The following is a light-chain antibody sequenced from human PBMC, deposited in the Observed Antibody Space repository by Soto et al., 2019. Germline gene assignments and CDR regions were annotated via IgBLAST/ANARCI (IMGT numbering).Light chain of an antibody. CDR3: QQFGSSPGFT. CDR1: QSINNRY. Sequence: EIVLTQSPGTLSLSPGERATLSCRASQSINNRYLAWYQQKPGQAPRLLIYGASSRATGIPDRYTGSGSGTYFTITISRLEPEDFAVYYCQQFGSSPGFTFGPGTKVDIK. J-gene: IGKJ3*01. CDR2: GAS. V-gene: IGKV3-20*01.